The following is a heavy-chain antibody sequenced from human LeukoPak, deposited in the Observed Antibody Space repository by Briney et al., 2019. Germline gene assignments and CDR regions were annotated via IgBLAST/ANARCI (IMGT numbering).Heavy chain of an antibody. CDR3: ARGTGATAYFDY. J-gene: IGHJ4*02. V-gene: IGHV3-11*06. D-gene: IGHD1-1*01. Sequence: GGSLRLSCAASGFTFSDHYMSWIRQAPGKGLEWVSYISSSSSYTKYGDSMKGRFTISRDNAKNSLYLQVNSLRAEDTAVYYCARGTGATAYFDYWGQGTLVTVSS. CDR2: ISSSSSYT. CDR1: GFTFSDHY.